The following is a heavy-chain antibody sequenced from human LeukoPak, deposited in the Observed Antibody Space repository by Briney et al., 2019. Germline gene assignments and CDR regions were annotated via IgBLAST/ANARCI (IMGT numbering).Heavy chain of an antibody. J-gene: IGHJ5*02. CDR1: GGSFSGYY. V-gene: IGHV4-34*01. D-gene: IGHD4-17*01. CDR3: ARDGHDYGNNWFDP. CDR2: INHSGST. Sequence: SETLSLTCVVYGGSFSGYYWSWIRQPPGKGLEWIGEINHSGSTNYNPSLKSRVTISVDTSKNQFSLKLSSVTAADTAVYYCARDGHDYGNNWFDPWGQGTLVTVSS.